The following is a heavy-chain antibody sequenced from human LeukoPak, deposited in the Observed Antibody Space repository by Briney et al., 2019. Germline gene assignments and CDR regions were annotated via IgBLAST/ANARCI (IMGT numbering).Heavy chain of an antibody. CDR2: INSDGSST. V-gene: IGHV3-74*01. D-gene: IGHD6-19*01. CDR1: GFTFSSYW. Sequence: GGSLRLSCAASGFTFSSYWMHWVRQAPGKGLVWVSRINSDGSSTSYADSVKGRFTTSRDNAKNTLYLQMNSLRAEDTAVYYCARDWEGSGWFDYWGQGTLVTVSS. J-gene: IGHJ4*02. CDR3: ARDWEGSGWFDY.